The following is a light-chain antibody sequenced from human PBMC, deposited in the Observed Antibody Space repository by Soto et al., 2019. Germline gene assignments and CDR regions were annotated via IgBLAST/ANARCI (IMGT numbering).Light chain of an antibody. V-gene: IGKV3-20*01. J-gene: IGKJ2*01. CDR3: QHYGSSYT. Sequence: EIVLTQSPGTLSLSPGERATLSCRASQSVSSSYLAWYQQKPGQAPRLLIYGASSRATGIPDRFTGSGSGTDFTLTISRLEPEDFAVYYCQHYGSSYTFGQGTKLESK. CDR2: GAS. CDR1: QSVSSSY.